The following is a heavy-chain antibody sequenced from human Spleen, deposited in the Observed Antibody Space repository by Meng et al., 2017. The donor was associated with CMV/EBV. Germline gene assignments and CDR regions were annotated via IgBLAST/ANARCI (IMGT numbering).Heavy chain of an antibody. CDR3: AKDRAIHSSSYYFDY. CDR1: GFRFGSYW. D-gene: IGHD6-6*01. CDR2: IRYDGSNK. J-gene: IGHJ4*02. V-gene: IGHV3-30*02. Sequence: GGSLRLSCAVSGFRFGSYWMTWVRQAPGKGLEWVAFIRYDGSNKYYVDSVKGRFTISRDNSKNTLYLQMNSLRAEDTAVYYCAKDRAIHSSSYYFDYWGQGTLVTVSS.